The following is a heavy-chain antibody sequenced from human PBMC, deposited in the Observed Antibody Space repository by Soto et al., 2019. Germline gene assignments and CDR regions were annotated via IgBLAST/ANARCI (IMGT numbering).Heavy chain of an antibody. CDR1: GFTFSSYG. V-gene: IGHV3-30*18. Sequence: QVQLVESGGGVVQPGRSLRLSCAASGFTFSSYGMHWVRQAPGKGLEWVAVTSYDESKKYYADSVKGRFTISRENSKNRLHLQMNSLRAEDTALYYCAKDVFSGGRIHQIDYWGQGTLVTVSS. CDR3: AKDVFSGGRIHQIDY. D-gene: IGHD2-15*01. J-gene: IGHJ4*02. CDR2: TSYDESKK.